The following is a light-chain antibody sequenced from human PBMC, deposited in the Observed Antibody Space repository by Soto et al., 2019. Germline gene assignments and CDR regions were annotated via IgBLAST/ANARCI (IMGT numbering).Light chain of an antibody. J-gene: IGKJ1*01. CDR3: QQYNNRPPET. Sequence: EIVMTQSPATLSVSPGERATLSCRASQSVSSNLAWYQQKPGQAPRLLIYGASTRATGVPDRFSGSGSGTEFTLTIRSLQSEDFAVYYCQQYNNRPPETFGQGTKVDIK. CDR2: GAS. V-gene: IGKV3-15*01. CDR1: QSVSSN.